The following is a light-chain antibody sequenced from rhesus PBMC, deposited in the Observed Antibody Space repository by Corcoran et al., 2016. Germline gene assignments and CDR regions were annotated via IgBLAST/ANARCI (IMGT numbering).Light chain of an antibody. CDR2: SAY. V-gene: IGKV3-40*03. CDR1: QSVGSY. J-gene: IGKJ4*01. Sequence: EIVMTQSPATLSLSPGETATLSCRASQSVGSYLAWYQQKPGQAPNLLVHSAYLRATGIPDRSSGSGVRTDFTLTISSREPEDVGVYHCPQHSSWPHATFGGGTKVELK. CDR3: PQHSSWPHAT.